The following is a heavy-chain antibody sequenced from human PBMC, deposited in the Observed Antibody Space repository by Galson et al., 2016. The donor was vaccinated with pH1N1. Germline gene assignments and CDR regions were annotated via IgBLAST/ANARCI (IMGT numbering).Heavy chain of an antibody. V-gene: IGHV3-48*03. J-gene: IGHJ3*02. D-gene: IGHD4/OR15-4a*01. CDR3: AREGLWPGVDAFDI. CDR1: GFTFNSYK. CDR2: ISLSSSII. Sequence: LRLSCAASGFTFNSYKMHWVRQAPGKGLEWVSYISLSSSIIHYADSVKGRFIISRDSAKNSLYLQMNSLRAEDTALYYCAREGLWPGVDAFDIWGQGTMVTVSS.